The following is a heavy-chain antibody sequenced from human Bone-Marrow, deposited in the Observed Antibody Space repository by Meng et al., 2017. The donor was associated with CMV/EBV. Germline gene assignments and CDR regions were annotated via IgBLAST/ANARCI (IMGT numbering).Heavy chain of an antibody. CDR3: ARDPESGSHSAWFDP. CDR2: ISYDGSNK. V-gene: IGHV3-30-3*01. D-gene: IGHD1-26*01. Sequence: GFTVSSDARHWVRQAPGKGLEWVAVISYDGSNKYYADSVKGRFTISRDNSKNTLYLQMNSLRAEDTAVYYCARDPESGSHSAWFDPWGQGTLVTVSS. J-gene: IGHJ5*02. CDR1: GFTVSSDA.